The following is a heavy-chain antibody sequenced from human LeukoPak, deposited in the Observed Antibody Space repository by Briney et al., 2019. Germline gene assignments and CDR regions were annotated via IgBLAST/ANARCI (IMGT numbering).Heavy chain of an antibody. CDR1: GFTFSSYA. Sequence: GGSLRLSCAASGFTFSSYAMSWVRQAPGKGLEWVSVFYGDGRIHYADSVKGRFTISKDNSKNTLYLQMNSLRVDDTAAYYCARGWGSGTSAPQHWGQGTLVIVSS. D-gene: IGHD3-10*01. J-gene: IGHJ1*01. CDR2: FYGDGRI. V-gene: IGHV3-53*01. CDR3: ARGWGSGTSAPQH.